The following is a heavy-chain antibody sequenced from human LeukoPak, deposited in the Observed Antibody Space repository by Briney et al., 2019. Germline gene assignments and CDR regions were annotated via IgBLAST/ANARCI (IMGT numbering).Heavy chain of an antibody. CDR3: ARDHTVKGSDY. V-gene: IGHV4-59*12. CDR1: GGSISSYY. J-gene: IGHJ4*02. CDR2: IHYSGST. Sequence: SETLSLTCTVSGGSISSYYWSWIRQPPGKGLEWIGYIHYSGSTNYNPSLKSRVTISVDTSKNQFSLKLSSVTAADTAVYYCARDHTVKGSDYWGQGTLVTVSS. D-gene: IGHD4-11*01.